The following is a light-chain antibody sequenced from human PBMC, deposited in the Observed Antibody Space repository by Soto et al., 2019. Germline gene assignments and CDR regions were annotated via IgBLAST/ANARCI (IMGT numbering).Light chain of an antibody. CDR1: QSLSRW. V-gene: IGKV1-5*01. CDR3: QQYSTSSTWT. Sequence: DIQMTQSPSTLSASVGDRVTVTCRASQSLSRWLAWYQQKPGKAPKLLIYDVSTLETGGPSRFSGSGSGTEFTLTISSLQPDDFAPYYCQQYSTSSTWTFGQGTKVEIK. J-gene: IGKJ1*01. CDR2: DVS.